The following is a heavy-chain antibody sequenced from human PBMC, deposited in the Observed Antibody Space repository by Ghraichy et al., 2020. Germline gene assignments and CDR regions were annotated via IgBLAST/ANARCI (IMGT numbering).Heavy chain of an antibody. D-gene: IGHD5-18*01. CDR2: INSDGSST. CDR1: GFTFSNYW. J-gene: IGHJ5*02. Sequence: GGSLRLSCAASGFTFSNYWMHWVRQAPGKGLVWVSRINSDGSSTNYADSVKGRFTISRDNAKNTVSLQMNSLRAEDTAVYYCARAGLGYTYDTWGQGTLVTVSS. V-gene: IGHV3-74*01. CDR3: ARAGLGYTYDT.